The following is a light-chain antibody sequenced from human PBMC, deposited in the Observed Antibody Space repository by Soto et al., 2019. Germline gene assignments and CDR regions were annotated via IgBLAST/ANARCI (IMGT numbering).Light chain of an antibody. J-gene: IGKJ4*01. CDR2: GAS. CDR1: QSINSD. V-gene: IGKV3D-15*01. Sequence: EIVMTQSPATLSVSAGGRDPLXWRASQSINSDVAWYQQKVGQTPRLLIHGASTRATGIAARFSGSGSGTEFTLTISGLQSEDFATYYCQQYNNWPVTFGGGTKVDIK. CDR3: QQYNNWPVT.